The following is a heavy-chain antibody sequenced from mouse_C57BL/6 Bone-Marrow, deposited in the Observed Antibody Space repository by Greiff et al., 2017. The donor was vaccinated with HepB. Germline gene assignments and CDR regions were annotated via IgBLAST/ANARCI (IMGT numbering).Heavy chain of an antibody. CDR1: GYAFSSYW. J-gene: IGHJ3*01. CDR2: IYPGEGDT. D-gene: IGHD2-3*01. Sequence: VQLQQSGAELVKPGASVKISCKASGYAFSSYWMNWVKQRPGKGLEWIGQIYPGEGDTNYNGKFKGKATLTADKSSSTSYMQLSSLTSEDSAVYFCARGVMLRAWFAYWGQGTLVTVSA. V-gene: IGHV1-80*01. CDR3: ARGVMLRAWFAY.